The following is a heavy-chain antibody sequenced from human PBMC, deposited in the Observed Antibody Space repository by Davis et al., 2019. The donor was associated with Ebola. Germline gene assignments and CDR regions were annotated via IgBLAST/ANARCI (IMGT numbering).Heavy chain of an antibody. CDR1: GYIFTSYA. J-gene: IGHJ4*02. Sequence: ASVKVSCKASGYIFTSYAMHWVRQAPGQRLEWMGWINAGNGDTKYSQKFRGRVTITRDTSASTAYMELSSLRSEDTAVYYCARERTSIAARVSWAANDYWGQGTLVTVSS. CDR3: ARERTSIAARVSWAANDY. V-gene: IGHV1-3*01. CDR2: INAGNGDT. D-gene: IGHD6-6*01.